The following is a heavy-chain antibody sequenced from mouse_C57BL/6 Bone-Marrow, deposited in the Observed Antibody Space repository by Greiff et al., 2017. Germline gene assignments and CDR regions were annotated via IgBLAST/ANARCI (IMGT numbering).Heavy chain of an antibody. D-gene: IGHD1-1*01. Sequence: QVQLQHSGAELVRPGTSVKMSCKASGYTFTNYWIGWAKQRPGHGLEWIGDIYPGGGYTNYNEKFKGKATLTADKYSSTAYMQFSSLTSEDSAIYYCARSSPYAMDYWGQGTSVTVSS. CDR1: GYTFTNYW. V-gene: IGHV1-63*01. CDR2: IYPGGGYT. CDR3: ARSSPYAMDY. J-gene: IGHJ4*01.